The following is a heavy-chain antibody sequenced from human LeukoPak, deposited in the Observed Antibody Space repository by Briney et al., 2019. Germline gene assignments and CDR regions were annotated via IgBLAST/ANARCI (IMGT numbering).Heavy chain of an antibody. CDR3: ARERAGYYYYYMDV. D-gene: IGHD6-19*01. J-gene: IGHJ6*03. CDR2: IYYSGST. CDR1: GDSISSSSSY. Sequence: SETLSLTCTVSGDSISSSSSYWGWIRQPPGEGLEWIGYIYYSGSTNYNPSLKSRVTISVDTSKNQFSLKLSSVTAADTAVYYCARERAGYYYYYMDVWGKGTTVTISS. V-gene: IGHV4-61*01.